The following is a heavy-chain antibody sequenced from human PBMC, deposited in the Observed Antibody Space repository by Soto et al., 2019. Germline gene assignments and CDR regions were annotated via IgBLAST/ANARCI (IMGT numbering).Heavy chain of an antibody. Sequence: EVQLLESGGGLVQPGGSLRLSCAASGFTFINFAMSWVRQAPGKGLEWVSTIHSGGTYYADSVRGRFTITRDNSKNTLSMQMNSLRAEDTAVSYCAKATHNAEGGYCRSTSCAAAYFQNWGQGTLVSVSS. CDR3: AKATHNAEGGYCRSTSCAAAYFQN. CDR1: GFTFINFA. J-gene: IGHJ1*01. V-gene: IGHV3-23*01. CDR2: IHSGGT. D-gene: IGHD2-2*01.